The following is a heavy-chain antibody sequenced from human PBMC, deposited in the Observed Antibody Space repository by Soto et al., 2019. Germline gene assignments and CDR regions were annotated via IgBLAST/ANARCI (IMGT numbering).Heavy chain of an antibody. CDR2: IYPSDSDT. V-gene: IGHV5-51*01. D-gene: IGHD6-13*01. CDR1: GYNFAGYW. J-gene: IGHJ3*02. Sequence: GESPKISWKGSGYNFAGYWIAWVRQMPGKGLELMGIIYPSDSDTRYRPSFQGQVTISADKSLSTAYLQWSSLKASDTAMYYCARTWAGDGRAGDAFDIWGKGTMVTVS. CDR3: ARTWAGDGRAGDAFDI.